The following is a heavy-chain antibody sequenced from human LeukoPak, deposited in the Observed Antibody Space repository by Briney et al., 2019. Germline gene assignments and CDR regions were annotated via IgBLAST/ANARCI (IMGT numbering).Heavy chain of an antibody. J-gene: IGHJ6*02. D-gene: IGHD2-2*01. Sequence: GGSLRLSCAASGFTFSSYSMNWVRQAPGKGLEWVSSISSSSSYIYYADSVKGRFTISRDNAKNSLYLQMNSLRAEDTAVYCCARDSTGTPGIHYYYYGMDVWGQGTTVTVSS. V-gene: IGHV3-21*04. CDR1: GFTFSSYS. CDR2: ISSSSSYI. CDR3: ARDSTGTPGIHYYYYGMDV.